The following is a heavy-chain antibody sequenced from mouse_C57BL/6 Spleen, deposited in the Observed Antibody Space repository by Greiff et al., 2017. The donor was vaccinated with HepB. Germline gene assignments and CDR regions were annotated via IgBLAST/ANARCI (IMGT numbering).Heavy chain of an antibody. CDR2: ISSGGDYI. V-gene: IGHV5-9-1*02. Sequence: EVKLVESGEGLVKPGGSLKLSCAASGFTFSSYAMSWVRQTPEKRLEWVAYISSGGDYIYYADTVKGRFTISRDNARNPLYLQMSSLKSEDTAMYYCTRDSYYDYGLYFDVWGTGTTVTVSS. D-gene: IGHD2-4*01. J-gene: IGHJ1*03. CDR1: GFTFSSYA. CDR3: TRDSYYDYGLYFDV.